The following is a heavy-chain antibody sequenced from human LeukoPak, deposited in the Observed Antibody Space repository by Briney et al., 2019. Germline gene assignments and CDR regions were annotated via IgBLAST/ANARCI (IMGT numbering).Heavy chain of an antibody. V-gene: IGHV3-11*04. CDR3: ARDRHIVVVTAIGY. CDR1: GFTFSDYY. Sequence: PGGSLRLSCAASGFTFSDYYMSWIRQAPGKGLEWVSYISSSGTTIYYADSVKGRFTISRDNSKNTLYLQMNSLRAEDTAVYYCARDRHIVVVTAIGYWGQGTLVTVSS. CDR2: ISSSGTTI. D-gene: IGHD2-21*02. J-gene: IGHJ4*02.